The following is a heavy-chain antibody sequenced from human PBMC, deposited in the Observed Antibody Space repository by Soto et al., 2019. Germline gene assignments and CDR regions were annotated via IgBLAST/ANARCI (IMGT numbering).Heavy chain of an antibody. V-gene: IGHV1-69*02. CDR2: IIPILGIA. CDR3: ARSKAYGGYDSTGDY. CDR1: GGTFSSYT. J-gene: IGHJ4*02. D-gene: IGHD5-12*01. Sequence: ASVKVSCKASGGTFSSYTISWVRQAPGQGLEWMGRIIPILGIANYAQKFQGRVTITADKSTSTAYMELSSLRSEDTAVYYCARSKAYGGYDSTGDYWGQGTLVTVSS.